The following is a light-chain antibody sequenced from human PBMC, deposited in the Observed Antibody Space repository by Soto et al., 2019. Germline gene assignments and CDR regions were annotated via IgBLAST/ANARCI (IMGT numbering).Light chain of an antibody. CDR2: AAS. J-gene: IGKJ3*01. Sequence: EIGLTQSPGTLSLSPGEVATLSCRASQSVSSNFLAWYQQKPGQAPRLLIYAASSRATGISDRFSGSGSETDFTFTIRRREPGDFAVYYCQQYGSSPFTFGHGTKVDRK. V-gene: IGKV3-20*01. CDR3: QQYGSSPFT. CDR1: QSVSSNF.